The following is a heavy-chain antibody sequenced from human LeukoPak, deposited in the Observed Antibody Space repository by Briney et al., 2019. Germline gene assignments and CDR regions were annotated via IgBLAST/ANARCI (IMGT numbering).Heavy chain of an antibody. D-gene: IGHD3-3*01. J-gene: IGHJ4*02. V-gene: IGHV3-30*04. CDR3: ARGITSGPRRYDVRNFDY. CDR1: GFTFSNYA. Sequence: PGGSLRLSCAASGFTFSNYALHGVRQAPGKGLEWVPVISYDGTNKYYADSVKGRFTISRDNAKNSLYLQMNSLRAEDTAVYYCARGITSGPRRYDVRNFDYWGQGTPVTVSS. CDR2: ISYDGTNK.